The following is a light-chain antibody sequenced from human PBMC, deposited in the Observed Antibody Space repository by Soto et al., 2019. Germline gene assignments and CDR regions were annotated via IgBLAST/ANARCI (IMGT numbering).Light chain of an antibody. CDR3: QQRSNSPST. V-gene: IGKV3-11*01. CDR2: DAS. CDR1: QSISRY. Sequence: IVLTESPATLSLSPGDRATLSCRASQSISRYLAWYQQNPGQAPRLLIYDASKRAAGIPARYSASGSGTDLTLTITSLEPEDFAVYYCQQRSNSPSTFGGGTKVEIK. J-gene: IGKJ4*01.